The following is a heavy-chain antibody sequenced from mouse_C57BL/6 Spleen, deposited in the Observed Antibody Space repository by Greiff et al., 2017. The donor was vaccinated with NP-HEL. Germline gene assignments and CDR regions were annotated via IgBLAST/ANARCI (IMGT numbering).Heavy chain of an antibody. V-gene: IGHV1-15*01. CDR2: IDPETGGT. CDR3: TRRSTGTRATGYFDV. CDR1: GYTFTDYE. D-gene: IGHD4-1*02. J-gene: IGHJ1*03. Sequence: QVQLKQSGAELVRPGASVTLSCKASGYTFTDYEMHWVKQTPVHGLEWIGAIDPETGGTAYNQKFKGKAILTADKSSSTAYMELRSLTSEDSAVYYCTRRSTGTRATGYFDVWGTGTTVTVSS.